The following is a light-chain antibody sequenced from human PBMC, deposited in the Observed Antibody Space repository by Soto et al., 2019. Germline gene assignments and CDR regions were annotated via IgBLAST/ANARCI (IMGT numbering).Light chain of an antibody. V-gene: IGKV3-20*01. CDR1: QSVSSSY. J-gene: IGKJ4*01. CDR2: GAS. CDR3: QQYDTSPPLT. Sequence: EIVLTQSPGTLSLSPGERATLSFRASQSVSSSYLAWYQQKPGQAPRLLIYGASSRATGTPDRFSGSGSGTDFTLTISRLEPEDFAVYYCQQYDTSPPLTFGGGTKVDI.